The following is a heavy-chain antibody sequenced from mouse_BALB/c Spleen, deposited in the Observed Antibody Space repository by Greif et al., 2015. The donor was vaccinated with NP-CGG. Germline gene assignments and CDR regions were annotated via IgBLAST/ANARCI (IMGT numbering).Heavy chain of an antibody. D-gene: IGHD1-1*01. Sequence: VQLQQSGAELAKTGASVKMSCKASGYTFTSYWMHWVKQRPGQGLEWIGYINPSTGYTEYNQKFKDKATLTADKSSSPAYMQLSSLTSEDSAVYYCARRGTTVVASMDYWGQGTSVTVSS. CDR2: INPSTGYT. CDR3: ARRGTTVVASMDY. V-gene: IGHV1-7*01. CDR1: GYTFTSYW. J-gene: IGHJ4*01.